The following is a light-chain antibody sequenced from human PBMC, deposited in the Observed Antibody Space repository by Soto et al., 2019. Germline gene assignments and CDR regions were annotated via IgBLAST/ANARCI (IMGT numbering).Light chain of an antibody. Sequence: EIVLTQSPATLSFSPGERPPPPSGASKNVSTYLAWYQQKPGQAPRLLIYDASNRATGIPARFSGSGSGTDFTLTISSLEPEDFAVYYCQQRTNWLTFGPGTKVDIK. CDR3: QQRTNWLT. V-gene: IGKV3-11*01. CDR1: KNVSTY. CDR2: DAS. J-gene: IGKJ3*01.